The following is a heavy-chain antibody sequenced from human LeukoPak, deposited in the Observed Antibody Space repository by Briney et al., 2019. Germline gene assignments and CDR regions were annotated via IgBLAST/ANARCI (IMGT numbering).Heavy chain of an antibody. Sequence: GGSLRLSCAASGFTFSSYAMSWVRQAPGKGLEWVSATSGSGGSTYYADSVKGRFAISRDNSKNTLYLQMNSLRAEDTAEYYCAKGYSTLNYYGMDVWGQGTTVTVSS. CDR3: AKGYSTLNYYGMDV. CDR1: GFTFSSYA. J-gene: IGHJ6*02. CDR2: TSGSGGST. D-gene: IGHD4-11*01. V-gene: IGHV3-23*01.